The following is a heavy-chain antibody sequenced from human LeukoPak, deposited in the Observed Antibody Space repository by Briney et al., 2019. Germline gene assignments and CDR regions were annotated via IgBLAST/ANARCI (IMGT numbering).Heavy chain of an antibody. V-gene: IGHV1-69*13. CDR2: IIPIFGTA. Sequence: GASVKVSCKASGGTFSSYAISWVRQAPGQGLEWMGGIIPIFGTANYAQKFQGRVTITADESTSTAYMELSSLRSEDTAVYYCARDRGSLVYGYFDDWGQGTLVTVSS. CDR3: ARDRGSLVYGYFDD. D-gene: IGHD2-8*01. CDR1: GGTFSSYA. J-gene: IGHJ4*02.